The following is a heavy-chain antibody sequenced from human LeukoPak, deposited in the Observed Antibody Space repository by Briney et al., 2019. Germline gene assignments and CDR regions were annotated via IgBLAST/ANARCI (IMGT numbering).Heavy chain of an antibody. CDR2: IYTSGST. CDR3: ARGAVAGTPFFDY. D-gene: IGHD6-19*01. J-gene: IGHJ4*02. Sequence: SQTLSLTCTVPGGSISSGSYYWSWIRQPAGKGLEWIGRIYTSGSTNYNPSLKSRVTISVDTSKNQFSLKLSSVTAADTAVYYCARGAVAGTPFFDYWGQGTLVTVSS. V-gene: IGHV4-61*02. CDR1: GGSISSGSYY.